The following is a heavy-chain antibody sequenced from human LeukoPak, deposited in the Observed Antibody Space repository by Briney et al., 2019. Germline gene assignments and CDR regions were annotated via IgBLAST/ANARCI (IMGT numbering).Heavy chain of an antibody. CDR2: ISGSGGST. V-gene: IGHV3-23*01. CDR3: AKVLNTLYYDFWSGYAD. Sequence: GGSLRLSCAASGFTFSSYAMSWVRQAPGKGLEWVSAISGSGGSTYYADSVKGRFTISRDNSKNTLYLQMNSLRAEDTAVYYCAKVLNTLYYDFWSGYADWGQGTLVTVSS. D-gene: IGHD3-3*01. CDR1: GFTFSSYA. J-gene: IGHJ4*02.